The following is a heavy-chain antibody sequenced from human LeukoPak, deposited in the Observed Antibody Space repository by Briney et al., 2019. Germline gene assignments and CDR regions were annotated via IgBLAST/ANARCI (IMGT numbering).Heavy chain of an antibody. D-gene: IGHD6-19*01. CDR3: ANGLGVADY. J-gene: IGHJ4*02. Sequence: GSLRLSCAASGFTFSSYGMSWVRQAPGKGLEWVSVISGSGGSTYYADSVKGRFTISRDNSKNTLYLQMNSLRAEDTAVYYCANGLGVADYWGQGTLVTVSS. CDR1: GFTFSSYG. V-gene: IGHV3-23*01. CDR2: ISGSGGST.